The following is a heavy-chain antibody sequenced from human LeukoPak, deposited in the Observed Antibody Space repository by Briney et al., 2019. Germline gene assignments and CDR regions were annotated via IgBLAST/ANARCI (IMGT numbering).Heavy chain of an antibody. D-gene: IGHD3-9*01. CDR1: GGSISSSSYY. V-gene: IGHV4-39*01. J-gene: IGHJ4*02. Sequence: SETLSLTCTVSGGSISSSSYYWGWIRQPPGKGLEWIGSIYYSGSTYYNPSLKSRVTISVDTSKNQFSLKPSSVTAADTAVYYCAQTYYDILTGHAPVGYWGQGTLVTVSS. CDR2: IYYSGST. CDR3: AQTYYDILTGHAPVGY.